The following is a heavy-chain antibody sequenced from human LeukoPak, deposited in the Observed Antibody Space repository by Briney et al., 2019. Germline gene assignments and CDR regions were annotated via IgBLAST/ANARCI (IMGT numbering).Heavy chain of an antibody. CDR3: ARVAFSSGWYCDY. J-gene: IGHJ4*02. V-gene: IGHV4-4*02. D-gene: IGHD6-19*01. CDR1: GGSISNRYW. CDR2: IYHSGST. Sequence: PSETLSLTCAVSGGSISNRYWWSWVRQPPGTGLEWIGEIYHSGSTNYNPSLKSRVTISVDKSKNQFSLKLSSVTAADTAVYYCARVAFSSGWYCDYWGQGTLVTVSS.